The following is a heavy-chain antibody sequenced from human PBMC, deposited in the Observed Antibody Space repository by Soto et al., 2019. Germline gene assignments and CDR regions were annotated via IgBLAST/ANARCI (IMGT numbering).Heavy chain of an antibody. CDR1: GYTFTGYY. V-gene: IGHV1-2*04. CDR2: INPNSGGI. J-gene: IGHJ6*02. D-gene: IGHD3-10*01. Sequence: QVQLVQSGAEVKKPGASVKVSCKASGYTFTGYYIHWVRQAPGQGLEWMGWINPNSGGINYAQNFQGWVTMTRDTSISTAYMELSRLRSDDTAVYYCARAPYYGSGTYAMDVWGQGTTVTVSS. CDR3: ARAPYYGSGTYAMDV.